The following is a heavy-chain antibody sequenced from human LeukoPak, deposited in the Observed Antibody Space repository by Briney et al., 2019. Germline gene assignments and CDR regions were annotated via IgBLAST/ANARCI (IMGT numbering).Heavy chain of an antibody. CDR1: GYIFTNYW. D-gene: IGHD6-19*01. J-gene: IGHJ4*02. CDR2: IYPGDSDT. Sequence: GESLKISCKGSGYIFTNYWIGWVRQMPGKGLEWMGIIYPGDSDTRYSPPFEGQVTISADKSISAAYLQWSSLKASDTAMYYCARSWVAGYGTVLDYWGQGTLVTVSS. CDR3: ARSWVAGYGTVLDY. V-gene: IGHV5-51*01.